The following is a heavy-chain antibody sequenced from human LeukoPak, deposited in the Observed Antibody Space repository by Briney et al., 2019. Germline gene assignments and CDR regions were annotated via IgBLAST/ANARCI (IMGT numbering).Heavy chain of an antibody. CDR2: MNPNSGNT. CDR3: AIRYGSGEKYYYYYYMDV. CDR1: GYTFTSYD. D-gene: IGHD3-10*01. Sequence: ASVKVSCKASGYTFTSYDISWVRQATGQGLEWMGWMNPNSGNTGYAQKFQGRVTMTRNTSISTAYMELSSLRSEDTAVYYCAIRYGSGEKYYYYYYMDVWGQGTLVTVSS. J-gene: IGHJ6*03. V-gene: IGHV1-8*01.